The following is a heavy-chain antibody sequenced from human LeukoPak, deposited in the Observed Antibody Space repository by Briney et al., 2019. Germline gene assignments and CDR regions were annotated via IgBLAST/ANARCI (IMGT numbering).Heavy chain of an antibody. CDR1: GYTFTSYA. CDR3: ARLPTGDY. V-gene: IGHV1-3*01. D-gene: IGHD1-14*01. CDR2: INAGNGNT. Sequence: GASVKVSRKASGYTFTSYAMHWVRQAPGQRLEWMGWINAGNGNTKYSQKFQGRVTITADESTSTAYMELSSLRSEDTAVYYCARLPTGDYWGQGTLVTVSS. J-gene: IGHJ4*02.